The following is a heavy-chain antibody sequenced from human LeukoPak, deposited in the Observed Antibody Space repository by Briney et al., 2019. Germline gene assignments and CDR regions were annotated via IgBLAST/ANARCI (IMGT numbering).Heavy chain of an antibody. CDR3: AVRCSGGSCYSGY. Sequence: VSVKVSCKASGYTFTGYYMHWVRQAPGQGLEWMGWINPNSGGTNYAQKFQGRVTMTRDTSISTAYMELSRLRSDDTAVYYCAVRCSGGSCYSGYWGQGTLVTVSS. CDR1: GYTFTGYY. J-gene: IGHJ4*02. D-gene: IGHD2-15*01. CDR2: INPNSGGT. V-gene: IGHV1-2*02.